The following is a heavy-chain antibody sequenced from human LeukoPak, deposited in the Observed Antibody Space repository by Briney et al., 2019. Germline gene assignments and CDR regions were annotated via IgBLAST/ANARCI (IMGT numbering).Heavy chain of an antibody. D-gene: IGHD6-19*01. CDR1: GFTFSSYG. Sequence: GGSLRLSCAASGFTFSSYGMHWVRQAPGKGLEWVAVISYDGSNKYYADSVKGRFTISRDNSKNTLYLQMNSLRAEDTAVYYCASPAGYSSGWYVSDFDYWGQGTLVTVSS. V-gene: IGHV3-30*03. J-gene: IGHJ4*02. CDR3: ASPAGYSSGWYVSDFDY. CDR2: ISYDGSNK.